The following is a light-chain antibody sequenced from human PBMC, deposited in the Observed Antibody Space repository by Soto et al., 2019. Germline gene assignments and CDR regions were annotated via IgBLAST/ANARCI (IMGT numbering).Light chain of an antibody. CDR3: QHYYGFSRT. CDR2: DAS. Sequence: DIQMTQSPSTLSASAGDRVTITCRASQGIVRWLAWYQQKPGKAPKLLIYDASSLESGVPSRFSGSGAGTEFTLTISSLQPDDFATYYCQHYYGFSRTFGQGTKVDI. CDR1: QGIVRW. V-gene: IGKV1-5*01. J-gene: IGKJ1*01.